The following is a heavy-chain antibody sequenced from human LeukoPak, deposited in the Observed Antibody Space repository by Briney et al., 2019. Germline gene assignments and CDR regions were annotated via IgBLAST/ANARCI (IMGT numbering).Heavy chain of an antibody. CDR1: GGSISSSNW. D-gene: IGHD6-19*01. CDR3: ARGEQQWLVTWGFYDY. V-gene: IGHV4-4*02. Sequence: SGTLSLTCAVSGGSISSSNWWSWVRQPPGKGLEWIGEIYHSGSTNYNPPLKSRVTISVDKSKNQFSLKLSSVTAADTAVYYCARGEQQWLVTWGFYDYWGQGTLVTVSS. J-gene: IGHJ4*02. CDR2: IYHSGST.